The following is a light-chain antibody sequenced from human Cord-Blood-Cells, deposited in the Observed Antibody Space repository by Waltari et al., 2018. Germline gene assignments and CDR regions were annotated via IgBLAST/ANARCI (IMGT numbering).Light chain of an antibody. J-gene: IGKJ1*01. CDR2: WAS. CDR3: QQYYSTPWT. Sequence: DIVMTQSPEYLAVSLGERATINCKSSKSVLYSSNNKNYLAWYQQKPGQPPKLLIYWASTRESGVPDRFSGSGSGTDFTLTISSLQAEDVAVYYCQQYYSTPWTFGQGTKVEIK. CDR1: KSVLYSSNNKNY. V-gene: IGKV4-1*01.